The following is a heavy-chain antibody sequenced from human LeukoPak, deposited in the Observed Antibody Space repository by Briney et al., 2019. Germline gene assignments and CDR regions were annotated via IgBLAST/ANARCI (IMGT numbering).Heavy chain of an antibody. CDR2: INTGNGNT. Sequence: ASVKVSCETSGYNFTDYVMHWVRPAPGQRLEWMGWINTGNGNTRYSQKFQGRVTITSDTSARKVNMDLSSLRSEDTAVYYCARPLVRGIISAFDVWGQGTMVIVSS. V-gene: IGHV1-3*04. CDR3: ARPLVRGIISAFDV. D-gene: IGHD3-10*01. CDR1: GYNFTDYV. J-gene: IGHJ3*01.